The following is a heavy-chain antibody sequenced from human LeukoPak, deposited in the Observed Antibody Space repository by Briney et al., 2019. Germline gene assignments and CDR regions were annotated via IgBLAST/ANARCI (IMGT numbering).Heavy chain of an antibody. CDR2: ISSSSSTI. Sequence: GGSLRLSCAASGFTFSSYSMNWGRHGPRKGQGRVSYISSSSSTIYYVGSVKARFTISRDNAKNSLFLQMNSLRADDTAVYYCARGSALAGTSSFDYWGQGTLVTVSS. CDR1: GFTFSSYS. J-gene: IGHJ4*02. D-gene: IGHD6-25*01. CDR3: ARGSALAGTSSFDY. V-gene: IGHV3-48*01.